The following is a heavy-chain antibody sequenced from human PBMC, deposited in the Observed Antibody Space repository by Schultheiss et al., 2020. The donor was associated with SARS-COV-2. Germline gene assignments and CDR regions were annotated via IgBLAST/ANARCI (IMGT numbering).Heavy chain of an antibody. CDR1: GFTFDTYA. Sequence: GGSLRLSCAASGFTFDTYAMSWVRQAPGKGLEWVPAISGSGGTTYYADSVKGRFTISRDYSKNTLYLQLNSLRVEDTAVYYCAKHGYNWRIDYWGQGTLVTVSS. CDR2: ISGSGGTT. CDR3: AKHGYNWRIDY. V-gene: IGHV3-23*01. D-gene: IGHD5-24*01. J-gene: IGHJ4*02.